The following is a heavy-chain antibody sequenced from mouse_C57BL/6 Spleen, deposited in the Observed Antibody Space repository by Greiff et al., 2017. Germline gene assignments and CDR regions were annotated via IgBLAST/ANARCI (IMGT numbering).Heavy chain of an antibody. D-gene: IGHD1-1*01. J-gene: IGHJ4*01. CDR2: ISYDGSN. CDR1: GYSITSGYY. V-gene: IGHV3-6*01. CDR3: ARGGFITTVVSYAMDY. Sequence: VQLQQSGPGLVKPSQSLSLTCSVTGYSITSGYYWNWIRQFPGNKLECMSYISYDGSNNYNPSRKNRISITRYTSKNQFFRKLNVVTTEDTSTYYGARGGFITTVVSYAMDYWGQGTSVTVSS.